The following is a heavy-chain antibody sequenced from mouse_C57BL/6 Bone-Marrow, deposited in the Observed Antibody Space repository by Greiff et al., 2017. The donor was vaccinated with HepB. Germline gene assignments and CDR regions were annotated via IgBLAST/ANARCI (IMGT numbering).Heavy chain of an antibody. Sequence: VNVVESGAELVRPGASVTLSCKASGYTFTDYEMHWVKQTPVHGLEWIGAIDPETGGTAYNQKFKGKAILTAYKSSTTAYLELRRLPSEDSAVYYCTREGYYSGSSYFDYWGQGTTLTVSS. D-gene: IGHD1-1*01. CDR3: TREGYYSGSSYFDY. CDR1: GYTFTDYE. CDR2: IDPETGGT. J-gene: IGHJ2*01. V-gene: IGHV1-15*01.